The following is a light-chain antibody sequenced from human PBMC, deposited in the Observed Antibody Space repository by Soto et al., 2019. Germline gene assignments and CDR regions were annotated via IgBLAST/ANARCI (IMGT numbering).Light chain of an antibody. V-gene: IGLV2-23*01. CDR1: NNDVGSYKL. CDR2: EDN. Sequence: QSALTQPASVSGSPGQSITISCTGTNNDVGSYKLVSWYQQQPGKAPKLIISEDNRRPSGVSSRFSGSKSGNTASLTIFGLQTEDEADYYCCSYAGSTTFLFGSGTKLTVL. J-gene: IGLJ1*01. CDR3: CSYAGSTTFL.